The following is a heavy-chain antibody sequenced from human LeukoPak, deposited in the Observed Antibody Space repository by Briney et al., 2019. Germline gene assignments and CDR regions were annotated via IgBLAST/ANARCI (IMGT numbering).Heavy chain of an antibody. D-gene: IGHD6-6*01. J-gene: IGHJ4*02. CDR2: ISSSSSYI. Sequence: PGGSLRLSCAASGFTFSSYSMNWVRQAPGKGLEWVSSISSSSSYIYYADSVKGRFTISRDNAKNSLYLQMNSLRAKGTAVYYGARDGNMVRAALDYWGQGTLVTVSS. CDR3: ARDGNMVRAALDY. CDR1: GFTFSSYS. V-gene: IGHV3-21*01.